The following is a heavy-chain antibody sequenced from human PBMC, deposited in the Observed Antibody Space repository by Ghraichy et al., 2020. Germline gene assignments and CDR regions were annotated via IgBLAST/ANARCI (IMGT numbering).Heavy chain of an antibody. CDR3: ARDYSDDFWSGYTRITGFDY. J-gene: IGHJ4*02. CDR2: ISSSSSTI. V-gene: IGHV3-48*02. D-gene: IGHD3-3*01. Sequence: GGSLRLSCAASGFTFSSYSMNWVRQAPGKGLEWVSYISSSSSTIYYADSVKGRFTISRDNAKNSLYLQMNSLRDEDTAVYYCARDYSDDFWSGYTRITGFDYWGQGTLVTVSS. CDR1: GFTFSSYS.